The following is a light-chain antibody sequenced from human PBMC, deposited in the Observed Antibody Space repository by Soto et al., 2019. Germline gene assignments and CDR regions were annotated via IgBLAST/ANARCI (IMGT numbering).Light chain of an antibody. CDR3: SSYAGSDNWV. CDR2: EVS. V-gene: IGLV2-8*01. J-gene: IGLJ3*02. Sequence: QSALTQPPSASGSPGQSVTISCTGTSSDIGTYNFVSWYQQHPGKAPKLLIYEVSKWPSGVPGRFSGSKSGNTAFLTVSGVQAEDEADYYCSSYAGSDNWVFGGGTQLTVL. CDR1: SSDIGTYNF.